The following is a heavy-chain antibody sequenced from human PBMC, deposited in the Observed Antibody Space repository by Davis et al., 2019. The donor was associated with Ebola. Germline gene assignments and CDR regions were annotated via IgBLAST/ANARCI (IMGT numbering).Heavy chain of an antibody. Sequence: PGGSLRLSCAASGFTFSDHYMDWVRQAPGKGLEWVGRTRNKANSYTTEYAASVKGRFTISRDDSKNSLYLQMNSLKTEDTAVYYCARGIAAAGRATYYFDYWGQGTLVTVSS. D-gene: IGHD6-13*01. J-gene: IGHJ4*02. V-gene: IGHV3-72*01. CDR1: GFTFSDHY. CDR3: ARGIAAAGRATYYFDY. CDR2: TRNKANSYTT.